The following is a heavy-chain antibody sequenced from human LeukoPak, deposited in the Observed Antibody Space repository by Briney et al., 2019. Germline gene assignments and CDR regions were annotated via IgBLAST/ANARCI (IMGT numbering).Heavy chain of an antibody. D-gene: IGHD2-2*01. V-gene: IGHV4-61*02. CDR1: GGSISSGSYY. J-gene: IGHJ5*02. Sequence: SETLSLTCTVSGGSISSGSYYWSWIRQPAGKGLEWIGRIYTSGSTNYNPSLKSRVTISVDTSKNQFSLKLSSVTAADTAVYYCARSTYQLPRRWGYWFDPWGQGTLVTVSS. CDR2: IYTSGST. CDR3: ARSTYQLPRRWGYWFDP.